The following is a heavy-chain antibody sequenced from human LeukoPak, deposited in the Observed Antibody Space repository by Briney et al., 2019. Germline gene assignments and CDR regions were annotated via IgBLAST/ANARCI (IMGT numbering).Heavy chain of an antibody. CDR3: ARDPGYSNSWSFDY. CDR2: IWYDGSNK. V-gene: IGHV3-33*01. J-gene: IGHJ4*02. D-gene: IGHD6-13*01. CDR1: GFTFRSYG. Sequence: GGSLRLSCAASGFTFRSYGMQWVCQAPGKGLEWVAVIWYDGSNKYYADSVKGRFTISRDNSKNTLYLQMNSLRAEDTAVYYCARDPGYSNSWSFDYWGQGTLVTVSS.